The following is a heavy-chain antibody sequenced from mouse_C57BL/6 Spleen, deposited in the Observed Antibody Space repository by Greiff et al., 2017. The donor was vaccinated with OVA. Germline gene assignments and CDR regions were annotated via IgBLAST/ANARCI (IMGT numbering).Heavy chain of an antibody. CDR1: GYTFTDYN. V-gene: IGHV1-18*01. Sequence: EVQLVESGPELVKPGASVKIPCKASGYTFTDYNMDWVKQSHGKSLEWIGDINPNNGGTIYNQKFKGKATLTVDKSSSTAYMELRSLTSEDTAVYYCARRSNSFAYWGQGTLVTVSA. D-gene: IGHD2-5*01. J-gene: IGHJ3*01. CDR3: ARRSNSFAY. CDR2: INPNNGGT.